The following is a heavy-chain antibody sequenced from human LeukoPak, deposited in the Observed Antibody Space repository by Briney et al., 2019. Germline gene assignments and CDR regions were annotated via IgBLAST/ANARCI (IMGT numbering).Heavy chain of an antibody. CDR1: GGTFSSYA. CDR2: IIPIFGTA. J-gene: IGHJ2*01. Sequence: SVKVSCKASGGTFSSYAISWVRQAPGQGLEWMGGIIPIFGTANYAQKFQGRVTITADESTSTAYMELSSLRSEDTAVYYCAREHAYYYGSGAPRYFDLWGRGTLVTVSS. V-gene: IGHV1-69*13. D-gene: IGHD3-10*01. CDR3: AREHAYYYGSGAPRYFDL.